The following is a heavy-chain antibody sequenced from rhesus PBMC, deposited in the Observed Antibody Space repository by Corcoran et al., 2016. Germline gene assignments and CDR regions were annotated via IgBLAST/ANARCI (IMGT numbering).Heavy chain of an antibody. CDR2: INCGGGST. CDR1: GFTFSSYW. V-gene: IGHV3S42*01. D-gene: IGHD6-31*01. CDR3: AKEGVAAAAYYGLDS. Sequence: EVQLVESGGGLAKPGGSLRLSCAASGFTFSSYWMNWVRQTPGKGLDWNSTINCGGGSTYYADSVKGRFTNSRDNAKNTLSLQMNSLRPEDTAVYYCAKEGVAAAAYYGLDSWGQGVVVTVSS. J-gene: IGHJ6*01.